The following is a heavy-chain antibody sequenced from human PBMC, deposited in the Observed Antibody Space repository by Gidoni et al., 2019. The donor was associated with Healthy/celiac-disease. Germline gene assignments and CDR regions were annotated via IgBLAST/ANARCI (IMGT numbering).Heavy chain of an antibody. J-gene: IGHJ4*02. CDR2: INSDGSST. CDR3: AREKDTAMDRPPFDY. Sequence: EVQLVESGAGLVQPGGSLRLSWSASGFTFRSYWMHWVRQAPGKGLVWVSRINSDGSSTSYADSVKGRFTISRDNAKNTLYLQMNSLRAEDTAVYYCAREKDTAMDRPPFDYWGQGTLVTVSS. V-gene: IGHV3-74*01. CDR1: GFTFRSYW. D-gene: IGHD5-18*01.